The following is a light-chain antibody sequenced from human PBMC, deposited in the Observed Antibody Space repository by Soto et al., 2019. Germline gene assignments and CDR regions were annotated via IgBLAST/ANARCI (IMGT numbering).Light chain of an antibody. CDR2: GAS. CDR3: QQYGSSPPIT. V-gene: IGKV3-20*01. Sequence: VLTQSLGTLFLSPGERATLSCRASQSVSSSYLAWYQQKPGQAPRLLIYGASSRATGIPDRFSGSGSGTDFTLTISRLEPEDFAVYYCQQYGSSPPITFGQGTRLEIK. CDR1: QSVSSSY. J-gene: IGKJ5*01.